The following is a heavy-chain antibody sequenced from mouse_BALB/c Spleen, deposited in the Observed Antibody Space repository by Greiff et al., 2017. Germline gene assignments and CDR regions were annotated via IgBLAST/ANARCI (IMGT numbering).Heavy chain of an antibody. CDR1: GFNITDYY. D-gene: IGHD1-1*01. CDR3: NGDGSSYLYAMDD. CDR2: IDPENGDT. J-gene: IGHJ4*01. Sequence: VQLQQSGAELVRSGASVKLSCTASGFNITDYYMHWVKQRPEQGLEWIGWIDPENGDTEYAPKFQGKATMTADTSSNTAYLQLSSLTSEDTAVYYCNGDGSSYLYAMDDWGQGTSVTVSS. V-gene: IGHV14-4*02.